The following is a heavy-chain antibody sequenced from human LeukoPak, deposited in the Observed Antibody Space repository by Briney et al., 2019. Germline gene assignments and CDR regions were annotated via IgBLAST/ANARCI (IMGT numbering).Heavy chain of an antibody. CDR3: ALLAVASDFDY. CDR1: GFPFSFYE. Sequence: GSLRLSCAVSGFPFSFYEVNWVRQAPGQGLEWVSNIGSSGSTTYYADSVKGRFSISRDNAKGSLYLHMNSLRVEDTAVYYCALLAVASDFDYWGQGALVSVSA. CDR2: IGSSGSTT. J-gene: IGHJ4*02. D-gene: IGHD6-19*01. V-gene: IGHV3-48*03.